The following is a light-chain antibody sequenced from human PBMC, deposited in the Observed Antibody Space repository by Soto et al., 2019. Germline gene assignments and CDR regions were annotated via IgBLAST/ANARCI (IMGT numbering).Light chain of an antibody. Sequence: EIVLTQSPGTLSLSPGERATLSCRASQSVRSNFLAWYQQKPGQAPRLFIYGASSRATDIPGRFSGSGSGTDFTLTIGRLEPEDFAVYSCHQYGNSPLTFGGGTKVEIK. CDR2: GAS. V-gene: IGKV3-20*01. J-gene: IGKJ4*01. CDR1: QSVRSNF. CDR3: HQYGNSPLT.